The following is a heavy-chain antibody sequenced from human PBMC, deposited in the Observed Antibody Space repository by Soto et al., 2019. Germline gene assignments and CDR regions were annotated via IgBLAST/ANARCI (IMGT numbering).Heavy chain of an antibody. J-gene: IGHJ4*02. CDR1: GFSFSDHY. D-gene: IGHD1-26*01. CDR3: VRRSGTYYYFDY. Sequence: EVQLVESGGGLVQPGGSLRLSCAASGFSFSDHYMDWVRQAPGKGLEWVGRIRNKANSYTTEYAASVKGRFTISRDDSKHSLYLRMNSLKTEDTAVYYCVRRSGTYYYFDYWGQGTLVTVSS. V-gene: IGHV3-72*01. CDR2: IRNKANSYTT.